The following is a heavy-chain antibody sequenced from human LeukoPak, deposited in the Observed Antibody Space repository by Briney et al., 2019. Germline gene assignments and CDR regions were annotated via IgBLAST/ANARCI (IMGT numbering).Heavy chain of an antibody. Sequence: SETLSLTCTVSGGSISSYYWSWIRQPPGKGLEWIGYIYYSGGTNYNPSLKSRVTISVDTSKNQFSLKLSSVTAADTAVYYCARDRIVGALDYWGQGTLVTVSS. CDR2: IYYSGGT. CDR1: GGSISSYY. V-gene: IGHV4-59*01. J-gene: IGHJ4*02. D-gene: IGHD1-26*01. CDR3: ARDRIVGALDY.